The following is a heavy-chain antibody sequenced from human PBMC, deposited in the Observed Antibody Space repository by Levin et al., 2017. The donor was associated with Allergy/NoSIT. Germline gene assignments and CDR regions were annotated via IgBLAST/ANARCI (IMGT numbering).Heavy chain of an antibody. Sequence: PSETLSLTCAVSGGSISSSNWWSWVRQPPGKGREWIGEIYQSASTNYNPSPKSRVSTSADKSKNQVSLLLTSVTAADTAVYDCGRDSRGPAKGGFDYWGQGTLVTVAS. CDR1: GGSISSSNW. D-gene: IGHD3-10*01. CDR2: IYQSAST. V-gene: IGHV4-4*02. J-gene: IGHJ4*02. CDR3: GRDSRGPAKGGFDY.